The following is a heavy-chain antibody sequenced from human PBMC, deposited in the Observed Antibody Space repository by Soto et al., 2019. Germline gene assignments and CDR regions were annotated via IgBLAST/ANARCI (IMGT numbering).Heavy chain of an antibody. CDR3: ARNRQEGWFDP. CDR2: ISPYNGNR. Sequence: VQLVQSGAEVKKPGASVKVSCEASGYTFTTFGISWVRQAPGQGLEWMGWISPYNGNRYYAQKVQDRVTMTTDTSTRTAYMELRSLRYDDTAVYFCARNRQEGWFDPWGQGTLVTVSS. CDR1: GYTFTTFG. J-gene: IGHJ5*02. V-gene: IGHV1-18*01.